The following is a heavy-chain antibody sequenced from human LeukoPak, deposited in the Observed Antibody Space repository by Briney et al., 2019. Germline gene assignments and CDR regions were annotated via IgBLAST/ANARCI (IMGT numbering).Heavy chain of an antibody. V-gene: IGHV4-4*08. CDR3: ARVAAAGTFWFDP. D-gene: IGHD6-13*01. Sequence: KTSETPSLTCSVSGGSISSYYWSWIRQPPGKGLEWIGYIYTSGSTNYNPSLKSRVTMSVDTSKNQFSLKLSSVTAADTAVYYCARVAAAGTFWFDPWGQGTLVTVSS. J-gene: IGHJ5*02. CDR2: IYTSGST. CDR1: GGSISSYY.